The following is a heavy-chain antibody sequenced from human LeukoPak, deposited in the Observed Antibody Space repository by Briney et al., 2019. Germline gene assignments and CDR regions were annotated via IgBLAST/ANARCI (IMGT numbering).Heavy chain of an antibody. J-gene: IGHJ4*02. CDR1: GFTFRSYA. CDR2: MSSDSSFI. D-gene: IGHD3-16*01. Sequence: GGSLRLSCVASGFTFRSYAMNWVRQAPGKGLEWVSYMSSDSSFINYADSVKGRFTISRDNAKNSLFLQMDSPRADDTAVYYCAKDWGAGTWYFDFWGQGTLVTVSS. V-gene: IGHV3-21*05. CDR3: AKDWGAGTWYFDF.